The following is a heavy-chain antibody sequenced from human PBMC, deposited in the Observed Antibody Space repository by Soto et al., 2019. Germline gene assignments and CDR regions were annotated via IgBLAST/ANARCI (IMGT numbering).Heavy chain of an antibody. J-gene: IGHJ4*02. V-gene: IGHV3-48*03. CDR3: ASRLFGESFFDY. CDR1: GFTFSSYE. D-gene: IGHD3-10*01. CDR2: ISSSGSTI. Sequence: PGGSLRLSCAASGFTFSSYEMNWVRQAPGKGLEGVSYISSSGSTIYYADSVKGRFTISRDNAKNSLYLQMNSLRAEDTAVYYCASRLFGESFFDYWGQGTLVTVSS.